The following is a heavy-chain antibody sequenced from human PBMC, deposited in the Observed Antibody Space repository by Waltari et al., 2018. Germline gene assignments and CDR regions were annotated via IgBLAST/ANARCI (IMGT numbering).Heavy chain of an antibody. CDR2: IYHSGST. Sequence: QLQLQESGSGLVKPSQTLSLTCAVSGGSISSGGYSWSWIRQPPGKGLGWIGYIYHSGSTYYNPSLKSRVTISVDRSKNQFSLKLSSVTAADTAVYYCARDGGPGFGYFDYWGQGTLVTVSS. CDR3: ARDGGPGFGYFDY. J-gene: IGHJ4*02. CDR1: GGSISSGGYS. D-gene: IGHD3-10*01. V-gene: IGHV4-30-2*01.